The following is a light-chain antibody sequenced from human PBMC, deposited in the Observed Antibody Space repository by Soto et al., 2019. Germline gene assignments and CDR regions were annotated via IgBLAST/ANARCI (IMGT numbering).Light chain of an antibody. Sequence: IVLTQSTATLSSFPGDRVSLSCRASQYINTRLAWYQHRPGQAPRHLIYQTASRAAGIPARFSASGTGTDFTLTISDVQPEDFAVYYCHQRQSWPRTVGQGTKVDIK. V-gene: IGKV3-11*01. J-gene: IGKJ1*01. CDR2: QTA. CDR1: QYINTR. CDR3: HQRQSWPRT.